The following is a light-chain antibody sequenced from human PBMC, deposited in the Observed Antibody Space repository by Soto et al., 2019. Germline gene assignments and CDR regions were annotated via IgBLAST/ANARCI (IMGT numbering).Light chain of an antibody. CDR3: QQYNSYS. V-gene: IGKV1-5*01. J-gene: IGKJ1*01. CDR2: HAS. CDR1: QSISNW. Sequence: IQLTQSPSTLPASVGDRVTLTCRASQSISNWLAWYQQKPGTAPKLLIYHASIFATAVPSRFSGNGSGTEFTLTISSLQPGDFATYFCQQYNSYSFGQGSRVEIK.